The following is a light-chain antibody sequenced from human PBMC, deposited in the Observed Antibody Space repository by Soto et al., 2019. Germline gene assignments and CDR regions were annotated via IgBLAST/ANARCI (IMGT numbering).Light chain of an antibody. CDR1: ESVNSNY. CDR2: GAS. CDR3: HQYGLLPRHP. Sequence: EIVLTQSPVTLSLSPGESATLSCRASESVNSNYLAWYQQKPGQAPRLLIFGASSRATGIPNRFSGSGSGTDFTLTISGLEPDDFAVYYCHQYGLLPRHPFGQGTKLEIK. V-gene: IGKV3-20*01. J-gene: IGKJ2*01.